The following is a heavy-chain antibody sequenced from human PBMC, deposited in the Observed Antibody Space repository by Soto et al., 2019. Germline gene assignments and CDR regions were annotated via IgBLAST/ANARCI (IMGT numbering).Heavy chain of an antibody. CDR1: GFTFSSYG. CDR2: ISYDGSNK. J-gene: IGHJ6*02. V-gene: IGHV3-30*18. Sequence: GGSLRLSCAASGFTFSSYGMHWVRQAPGKGLEWVAVISYDGSNKYYADSVKGRFTISRDNSKNTLYLQMNSLRAEDTAVYYCAKDLVFCSSTSCYGPKSTKHRAGGMDVWGQGTTVTVSS. CDR3: AKDLVFCSSTSCYGPKSTKHRAGGMDV. D-gene: IGHD2-2*01.